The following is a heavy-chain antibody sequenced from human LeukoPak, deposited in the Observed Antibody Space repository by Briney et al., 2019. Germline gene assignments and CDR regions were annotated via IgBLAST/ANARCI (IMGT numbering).Heavy chain of an antibody. Sequence: ASVKVSCKVSGYTLTELSMHWVRQAPGKGLEWMGGFDPEDGERIYAQEFQGRVTMTEDTSTDTAYMELSSLRSEDTAEYYCATPGYYFDYWGQGTLVTVSS. J-gene: IGHJ4*02. CDR2: FDPEDGER. CDR1: GYTLTELS. D-gene: IGHD6-25*01. V-gene: IGHV1-24*01. CDR3: ATPGYYFDY.